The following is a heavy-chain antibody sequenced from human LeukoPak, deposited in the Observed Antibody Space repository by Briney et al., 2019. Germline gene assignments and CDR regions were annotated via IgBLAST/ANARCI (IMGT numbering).Heavy chain of an antibody. CDR2: IKSKSDGGTA. CDR3: SMGGHYFGS. Sequence: PGGSLRLSCLASGFTFTHTWMSWVRQTPGKGLEWIGRIKSKSDGGTADYAAPVKGRFTISRDGSKNTLYLQMNSLKTEDTALYHCSMGGHYFGSWGQGILVTVSS. CDR1: GFTFTHTW. J-gene: IGHJ4*02. D-gene: IGHD3-10*01. V-gene: IGHV3-15*01.